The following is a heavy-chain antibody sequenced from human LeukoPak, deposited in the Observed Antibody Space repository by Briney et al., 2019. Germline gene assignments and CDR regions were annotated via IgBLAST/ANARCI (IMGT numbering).Heavy chain of an antibody. V-gene: IGHV4-59*01. CDR1: GGSISSYY. J-gene: IGHJ3*02. Sequence: PSETLSLTCTVSGGSISSYYLSWIRQPPGKGLEWSGYIYYSGSTNYNPSLKSRVTISVDTSKNQFSLKLSSVTAADTAVYYCARRKLGSYWNHDAFDIWGQGTMVTVSS. CDR2: IYYSGST. CDR3: ARRKLGSYWNHDAFDI. D-gene: IGHD1-26*01.